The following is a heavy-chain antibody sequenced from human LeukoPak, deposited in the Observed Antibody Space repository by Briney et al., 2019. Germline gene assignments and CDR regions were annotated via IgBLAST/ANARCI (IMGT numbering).Heavy chain of an antibody. CDR1: GGSITNYY. CDR3: ARGRTIFGVLNEGPILDY. V-gene: IGHV4-59*08. D-gene: IGHD3-3*01. CDR2: FRYSGSN. J-gene: IGHJ4*02. Sequence: PSETLSLTCTVSGGSITNYYWNWIRQPPGKGLEWIGYFRYSGSNYDNPSLKSRVRISVDTSRDQFSLRVTSVTAADTAVYFCARGRTIFGVLNEGPILDYWGQGILVTVSS.